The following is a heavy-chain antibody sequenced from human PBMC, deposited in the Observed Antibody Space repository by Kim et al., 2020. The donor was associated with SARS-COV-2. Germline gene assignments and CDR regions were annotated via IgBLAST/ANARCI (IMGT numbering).Heavy chain of an antibody. CDR2: T. D-gene: IGHD3-16*01. V-gene: IGHV3-23*03. CDR3: AKHYGNYFDY. J-gene: IGHJ4*02. Sequence: TSYIDSVKGRFTVSRDNSKTTLYLQMNSLRAEDTAVYYCAKHYGNYFDYWGQGTLVTVSS.